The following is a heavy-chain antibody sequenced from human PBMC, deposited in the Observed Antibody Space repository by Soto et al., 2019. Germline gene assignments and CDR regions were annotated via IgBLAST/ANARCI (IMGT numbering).Heavy chain of an antibody. CDR2: ISAYNGNT. V-gene: IGHV1-18*01. Sequence: ASVKVSCKASGYTFTSYGISWVRQAPGQGLEWMGWISAYNGNTNYAQKLQGRVTMTTDTSTSTAYMELRSLRSDDTAVYYCARGPPVPSYFWSGYYGGGDAFDIWGQGTMVTVSS. CDR3: ARGPPVPSYFWSGYYGGGDAFDI. CDR1: GYTFTSYG. D-gene: IGHD3-3*01. J-gene: IGHJ3*02.